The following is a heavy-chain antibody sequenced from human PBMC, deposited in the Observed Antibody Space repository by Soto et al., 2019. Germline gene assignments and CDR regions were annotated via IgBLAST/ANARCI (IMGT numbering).Heavy chain of an antibody. Sequence: SETLSLTCAVSGGSISSGGYSWSWIRQPPGKGLEWIGYIYHSGSTYYNPSLKSRVTISVDRSKNQFSLKLSSVTAADTAVYYCARSGDSSGYYFPPLGGFDPWGQGTLVTVSS. CDR1: GGSISSGGYS. V-gene: IGHV4-30-2*01. CDR2: IYHSGST. J-gene: IGHJ5*02. D-gene: IGHD3-22*01. CDR3: ARSGDSSGYYFPPLGGFDP.